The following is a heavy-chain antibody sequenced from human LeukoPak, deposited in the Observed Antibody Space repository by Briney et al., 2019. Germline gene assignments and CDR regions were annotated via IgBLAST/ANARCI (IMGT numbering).Heavy chain of an antibody. V-gene: IGHV3-49*04. D-gene: IGHD5-18*01. J-gene: IGHJ6*02. Sequence: PGRSLRLSCTASGLTFGDHAMSWVRQAPGKGLEWVGFIRSKAYGGTTEYAASVKGRFTISRDDSKSIAYLQMNSLKTEDTAVYYCARGSIQLWIHNGMDVWGQGTTVTVSS. CDR3: ARGSIQLWIHNGMDV. CDR1: GLTFGDHA. CDR2: IRSKAYGGTT.